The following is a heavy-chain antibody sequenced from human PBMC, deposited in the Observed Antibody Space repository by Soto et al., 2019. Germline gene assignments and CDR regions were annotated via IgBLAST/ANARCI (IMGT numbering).Heavy chain of an antibody. CDR1: GFTFSSYA. Sequence: QVQLVESGGGVVQPGRSLRLSCAASGFTFSSYAMHWVRQAPGKGLEWVAVISSDGSNKYYADSVKGRFTISRDNSKNTLYLQMNSPRAEDTAVYYCARGTYSSSWYVAYYYYGMDVWGQGTTVTVSS. J-gene: IGHJ6*02. CDR2: ISSDGSNK. V-gene: IGHV3-30-3*01. D-gene: IGHD6-13*01. CDR3: ARGTYSSSWYVAYYYYGMDV.